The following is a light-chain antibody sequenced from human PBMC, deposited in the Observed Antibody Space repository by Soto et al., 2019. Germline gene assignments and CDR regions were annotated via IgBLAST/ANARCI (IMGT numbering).Light chain of an antibody. CDR2: GAS. CDR1: QSVSSN. CDR3: QHYNNWPPWT. Sequence: ETVMTQSPATLSVSPGERATLSCRASQSVSSNLAWYQQKPGQAPRLLIYGASTRATGIPARFSGSGSGTEFILTISSLQSEDFAVYYCQHYNNWPPWTFGQGTKVEIK. V-gene: IGKV3-15*01. J-gene: IGKJ1*01.